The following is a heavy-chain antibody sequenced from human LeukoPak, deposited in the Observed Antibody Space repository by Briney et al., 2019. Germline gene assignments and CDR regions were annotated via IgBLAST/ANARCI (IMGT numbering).Heavy chain of an antibody. CDR2: ISWNSGSI. V-gene: IGHV3-9*03. CDR3: AKGSSGWTPFDY. Sequence: GGSLRLSCAASGFTFDDYAMHWVRQAPGKGLEWVLGISWNSGSIGYADSVKGRFTISRDNAKNSLYLQMNSLRAEDMALYYCAKGSSGWTPFDYWGQGTLVTVSS. D-gene: IGHD6-19*01. J-gene: IGHJ4*02. CDR1: GFTFDDYA.